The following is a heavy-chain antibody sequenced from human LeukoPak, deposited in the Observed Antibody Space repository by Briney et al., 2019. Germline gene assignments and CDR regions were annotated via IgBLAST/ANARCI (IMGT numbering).Heavy chain of an antibody. J-gene: IGHJ6*03. CDR3: ARAERARYNYYMDV. CDR1: GGSISSHY. CDR2: IYYSGST. Sequence: PSETLSLTCTVSGGSISSHYWSWIRQPPGKGLEWIGYIYYSGSTNYNPSLKSRVTISVATSKNQFSLKLSSVTAADTAVYYCARAERARYNYYMDVWGKGTTVTVSS. V-gene: IGHV4-59*11. D-gene: IGHD5-24*01.